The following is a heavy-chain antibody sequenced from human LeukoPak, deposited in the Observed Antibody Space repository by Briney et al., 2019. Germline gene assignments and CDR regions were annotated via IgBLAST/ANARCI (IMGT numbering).Heavy chain of an antibody. D-gene: IGHD3-22*01. Sequence: PGGSLRLSCAASGFTFSSYAMTWVRQAPGKGPEWVSAISGSGGSTYYADSVKGRFTISRDNSKNTLYLQMNSLRAEDTAVYYCARDSGDSSGYYYPAEYFQHWGQGTLVTVSS. CDR3: ARDSGDSSGYYYPAEYFQH. CDR1: GFTFSSYA. V-gene: IGHV3-23*01. J-gene: IGHJ1*01. CDR2: ISGSGGST.